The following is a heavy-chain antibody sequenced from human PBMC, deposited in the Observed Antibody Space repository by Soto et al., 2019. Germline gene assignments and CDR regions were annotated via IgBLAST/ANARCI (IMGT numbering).Heavy chain of an antibody. V-gene: IGHV1-18*01. Sequence: ASVKVSCKASGYTFTSYVLSWVRQAPGQGLEWMGWINPYNGNTKDTQKLQGRVTMTTDTSTSTAYMELRSPRSDDTAVYYCAREYCDSTRCFLPDYWGQGALVTVSS. CDR1: GYTFTSYV. J-gene: IGHJ4*02. D-gene: IGHD2-2*01. CDR3: AREYCDSTRCFLPDY. CDR2: INPYNGNT.